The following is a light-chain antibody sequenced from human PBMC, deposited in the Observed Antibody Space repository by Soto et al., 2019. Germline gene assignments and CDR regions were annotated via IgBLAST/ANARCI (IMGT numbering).Light chain of an antibody. V-gene: IGKV3-15*01. CDR3: QQYNNWPYT. CDR2: GAS. CDR1: QSVSSN. Sequence: EIVMTQSPDTLSVSPGERATLSCRASQSVSSNLAWYQQKPGQAPRLLIFGASNRATGIPARFSGSGSGTEFALTISSLQSEDFAVYHCQQYNNWPYTFGQGTTLEIK. J-gene: IGKJ2*01.